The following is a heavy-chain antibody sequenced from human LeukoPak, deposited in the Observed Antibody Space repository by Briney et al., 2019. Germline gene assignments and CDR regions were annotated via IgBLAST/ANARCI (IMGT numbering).Heavy chain of an antibody. CDR1: GYTFTSYD. V-gene: IGHV1-8*01. CDR2: MNPNSGNT. J-gene: IGHJ6*03. D-gene: IGHD6-13*01. Sequence: VASVKVSCKASGYTFTSYDINWVRQATGQGLELMGWMNPNSGNTGYAQKFQGRVTMTRNTSISTAYMELSSLRSEDTAVYYCARVDSSSWYHYYMDVWGKGTTVTVSS. CDR3: ARVDSSSWYHYYMDV.